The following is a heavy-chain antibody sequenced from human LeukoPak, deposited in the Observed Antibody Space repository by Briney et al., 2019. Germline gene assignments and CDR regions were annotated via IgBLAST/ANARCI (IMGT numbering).Heavy chain of an antibody. V-gene: IGHV4-59*02. J-gene: IGHJ3*01. Sequence: SETLSLTCTVSGGSVNDYYWNWIRQPPGKGLEWIGYIYYSGSTDYNPSLESRVTMSIDTSKNQFSLKLNSVTAADTAVYYCARGGARGSSAFDVWGQGTMVIVSA. D-gene: IGHD3-10*01. CDR3: ARGGARGSSAFDV. CDR1: GGSVNDYY. CDR2: IYYSGST.